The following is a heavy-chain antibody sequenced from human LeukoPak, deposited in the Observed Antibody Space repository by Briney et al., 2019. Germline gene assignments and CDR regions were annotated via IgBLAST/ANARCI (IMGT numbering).Heavy chain of an antibody. CDR2: ISGSGGST. CDR1: GFTFSSYA. D-gene: IGHD6-19*01. Sequence: PGGSLRLSCAASGFTFSSYAMSWVRQAPGKGLEWVSAISGSGGSTYYADSVKGRFTISRDNSKNTLYLQMNSLRAEDTAVYYCAKPRSVAGTRRLLFDYWGQGTLVTVSS. CDR3: AKPRSVAGTRRLLFDY. V-gene: IGHV3-23*01. J-gene: IGHJ4*02.